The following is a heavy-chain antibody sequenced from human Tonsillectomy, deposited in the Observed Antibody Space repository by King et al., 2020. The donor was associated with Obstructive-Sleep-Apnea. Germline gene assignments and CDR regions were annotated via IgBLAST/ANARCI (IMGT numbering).Heavy chain of an antibody. CDR3: ARSTVFGLLIYYGMDV. CDR2: IDRDGSST. D-gene: IGHD3/OR15-3a*01. CDR1: GFTFYSYW. V-gene: IGHV3-74*01. Sequence: VQLVESGGGLVQPGGSLRLSCAASGFTFYSYWMHWVRQAPGKGLVWVSRIDRDGSSTSYADPVKGRFTISRDNSKNTLYLQMNSLRAEDTAVYYCARSTVFGLLIYYGMDVWGQGTTVTVSS. J-gene: IGHJ6*02.